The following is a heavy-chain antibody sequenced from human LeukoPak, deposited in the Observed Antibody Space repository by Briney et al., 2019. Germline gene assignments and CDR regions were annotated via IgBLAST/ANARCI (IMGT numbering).Heavy chain of an antibody. CDR3: ATEMAPAKSYYYYMDV. CDR2: ISAYNGNT. CDR1: GYTFTSYG. D-gene: IGHD5-24*01. V-gene: IGHV1-18*01. Sequence: GASVKVSCKAPGYTFTSYGISWVRQAPGQGLEWMGWISAYNGNTNYAQKLQGRVTMTTDTSTSTAYMELRRLRSDDTAVYYCATEMAPAKSYYYYMDVLGKGTTVTVSS. J-gene: IGHJ6*03.